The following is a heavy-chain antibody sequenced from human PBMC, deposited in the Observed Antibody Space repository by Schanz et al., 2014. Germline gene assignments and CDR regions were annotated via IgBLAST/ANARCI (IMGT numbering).Heavy chain of an antibody. J-gene: IGHJ5*01. V-gene: IGHV3-23*04. CDR2: ISGSGGST. Sequence: EVQLVQSGGGLVQPGGSLRLSCSASGFTFSIYAMHWVRQAPGKGLEWVSAISGSGGSTYYADSVKGRFTISRDNSKNTLYLQMNSLRAEDTAVYYCAKTPREYCNYDSCPNWFDSWGQGTLVTASS. CDR1: GFTFSIYA. CDR3: AKTPREYCNYDSCPNWFDS. D-gene: IGHD2-15*01.